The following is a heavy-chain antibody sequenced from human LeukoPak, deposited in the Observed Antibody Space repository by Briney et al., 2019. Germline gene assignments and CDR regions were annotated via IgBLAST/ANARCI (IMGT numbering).Heavy chain of an antibody. V-gene: IGHV4-59*08. D-gene: IGHD4-17*01. Sequence: SETLSLTCTVSGGSISSYYWSWIRQPPGKGLEWIGYIYYSGSTNYNPSLKSRVTISVDTSKNQFSLKLSSVTAADTAVYYCARGSPEPGDREADAFDIWGQGTMVTASS. CDR1: GGSISSYY. J-gene: IGHJ3*02. CDR2: IYYSGST. CDR3: ARGSPEPGDREADAFDI.